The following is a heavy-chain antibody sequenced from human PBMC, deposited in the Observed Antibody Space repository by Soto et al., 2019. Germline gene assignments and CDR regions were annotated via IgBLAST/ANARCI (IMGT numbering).Heavy chain of an antibody. V-gene: IGHV1-45*02. J-gene: IGHJ4*02. CDR2: ITPFSGAV. CDR3: ASGGAGSGPFTWELPDH. Sequence: QMQLVQSGAEVKKTGSTVTVSCKALGNTFTYRYLHWVRQAPGQALEWIGWITPFSGAVHYAQKLQERVTITRDRSINTAYMRMSSLRSEDTAMYYCASGGAGSGPFTWELPDHWGQGTLVTVSS. D-gene: IGHD1-26*01. CDR1: GNTFTYRY.